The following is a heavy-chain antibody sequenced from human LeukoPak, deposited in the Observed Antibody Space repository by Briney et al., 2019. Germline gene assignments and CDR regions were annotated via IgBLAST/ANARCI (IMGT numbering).Heavy chain of an antibody. CDR1: GFSFSDEY. CDR3: ARVRGSGNYAYADY. Sequence: GGSLRLSCVVSGFSFSDEYMSWLRQVPGKGLEWVSYISSGGDKRLYADSVKGRFTISRDDAKNSLYLQMNSLRVEDTAIYYCARVRGSGNYAYADYWGQGTLVTVSS. CDR2: ISSGGDKR. D-gene: IGHD3-10*01. V-gene: IGHV3-11*01. J-gene: IGHJ4*02.